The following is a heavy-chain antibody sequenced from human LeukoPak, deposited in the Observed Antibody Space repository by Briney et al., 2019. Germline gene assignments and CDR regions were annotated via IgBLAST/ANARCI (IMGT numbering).Heavy chain of an antibody. Sequence: PGGSLRLSCSDSEFTFRSYGMYWVRQAPGKGLEHVSTVSSTGSSTYYADSVKGRFTISRDNSKNTLYLQMNSLRAEDTAVYYCASLLGAFDIWGQGTMVTVSS. J-gene: IGHJ3*02. CDR3: ASLLGAFDI. CDR1: EFTFRSYG. CDR2: VSSTGSST. D-gene: IGHD7-27*01. V-gene: IGHV3-64*04.